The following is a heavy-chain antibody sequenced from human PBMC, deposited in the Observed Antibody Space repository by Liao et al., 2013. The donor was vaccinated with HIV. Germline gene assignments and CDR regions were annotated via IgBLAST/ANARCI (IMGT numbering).Heavy chain of an antibody. CDR1: GGSISSTGYY. J-gene: IGHJ4*02. CDR3: ARGYNWGSYYVDN. CDR2: IFYSGST. Sequence: QLQLRESGPGLVKPSETLSLTCTVSGGSISSTGYYWGWIRQPPGKGLEWIGSIFYSGSTNYNPSLKSRVTISVDTSKNQFSLKLTSVTAADTAVYFCARGYNWGSYYVDNWGQGTLVTVSS. V-gene: IGHV4-39*07. D-gene: IGHD1-1*01.